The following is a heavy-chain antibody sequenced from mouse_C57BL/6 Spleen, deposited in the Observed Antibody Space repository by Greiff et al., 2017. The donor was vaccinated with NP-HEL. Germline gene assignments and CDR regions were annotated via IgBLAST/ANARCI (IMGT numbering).Heavy chain of an antibody. V-gene: IGHV10-3*01. J-gene: IGHJ2*01. Sequence: EVMLVESGGGLVQPKGSLKLSCAASGFTFNTYAMHLVRQAPGKGLEWVTRIRSKSSNYATYYADSVKDRFTISRDDSQSMLYLQMNNLKTEDTAMYYGVREGLLWDYWGQGTMRTVSA. CDR3: VREGLLWDY. CDR1: GFTFNTYA. CDR2: IRSKSSNYAT. D-gene: IGHD2-1*01.